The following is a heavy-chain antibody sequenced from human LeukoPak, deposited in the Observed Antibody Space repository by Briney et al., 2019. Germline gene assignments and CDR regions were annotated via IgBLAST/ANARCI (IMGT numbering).Heavy chain of an antibody. J-gene: IGHJ4*02. CDR2: INSDGSST. Sequence: GGCLRLSCAASVFTFSSYWMHWVRQAPWKGLVWVSRINSDGSSTNYADSVKGRLTISRDNAKNTLYLHMNSLRAEDTAVYYCIRSVYDGSGYYRVLEYWGQGTLVTVSS. CDR1: VFTFSSYW. V-gene: IGHV3-74*01. D-gene: IGHD3-22*01. CDR3: IRSVYDGSGYYRVLEY.